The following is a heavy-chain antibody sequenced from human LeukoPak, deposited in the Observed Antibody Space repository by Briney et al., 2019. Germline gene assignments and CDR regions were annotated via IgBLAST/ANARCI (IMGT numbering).Heavy chain of an antibody. Sequence: GGTLRLSCAASGFTFSSYWMHWVRQAPGKGLVWVSRINGDGSSTSYADSVKGRFTISRDNAKNTLYLQMNSLRAEDTAVYYCARDRGNWFDPWGQGTLVTVSS. J-gene: IGHJ5*02. V-gene: IGHV3-74*01. CDR1: GFTFSSYW. CDR2: INGDGSST. CDR3: ARDRGNWFDP.